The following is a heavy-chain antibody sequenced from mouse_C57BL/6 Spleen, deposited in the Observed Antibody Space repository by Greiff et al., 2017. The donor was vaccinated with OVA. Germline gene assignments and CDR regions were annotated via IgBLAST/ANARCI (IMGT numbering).Heavy chain of an antibody. CDR2: IHPNSGST. CDR3: ASYDYDVDYYAMDY. Sequence: VQLQQPGAELVKPGASVKLSCKASGYTFTSYWMHWVKQRPGQGLEWIGMIHPNSGSTNYNEKFKSKATLTVDKSSSTAYMQLSSLTSEDSAVYYCASYDYDVDYYAMDYWGQGTSVTVSS. CDR1: GYTFTSYW. V-gene: IGHV1-64*01. D-gene: IGHD2-4*01. J-gene: IGHJ4*01.